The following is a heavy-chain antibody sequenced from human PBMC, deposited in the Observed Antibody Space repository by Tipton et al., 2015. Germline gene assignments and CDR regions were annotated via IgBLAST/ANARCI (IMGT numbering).Heavy chain of an antibody. V-gene: IGHV4-59*01. CDR3: ARKKRWDYYGSGSYLGPYYYYYGMDV. D-gene: IGHD3-10*01. CDR1: GTSIRSYY. J-gene: IGHJ6*02. CDR2: IYYIGNT. Sequence: TLSLTCNVSGTSIRSYYWSWIRQPPGKGLEWIGYIYYIGNTNYNPSLKSRVTISVDTSKNQFSLKLSSVTAADTAVYYCARKKRWDYYGSGSYLGPYYYYYGMDVWGQGTTVTVSS.